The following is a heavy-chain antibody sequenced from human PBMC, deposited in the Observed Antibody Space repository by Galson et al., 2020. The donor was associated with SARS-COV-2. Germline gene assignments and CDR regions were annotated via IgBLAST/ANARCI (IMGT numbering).Heavy chain of an antibody. Sequence: GGSLRLSCAASGFTFNNCAMTWVRQAPGKGLEWVSAITGGGGIAYYADSVRGRFTISRDNSKNTLYLQMNSLRAEDTAVYYCAKDQGNDFGDQLDYGGQGTLLTVSS. D-gene: IGHD4-17*01. CDR2: ITGGGGIA. J-gene: IGHJ4*02. CDR1: GFTFNNCA. V-gene: IGHV3-23*01. CDR3: AKDQGNDFGDQLDY.